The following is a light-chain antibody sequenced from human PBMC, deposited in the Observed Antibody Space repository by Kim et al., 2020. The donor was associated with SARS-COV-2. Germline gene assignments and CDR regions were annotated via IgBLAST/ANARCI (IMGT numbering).Light chain of an antibody. J-gene: IGKJ4*01. CDR2: AAS. CDR3: HKYNSVPVT. CDR1: QGISNY. V-gene: IGKV1-27*01. Sequence: DIQMTQSPSSLSASVGERVTITCRASQGISNYLAWYQQKPGQVPNLLIYAASSLLSGVPSRFSGSGSGTDFTLTISSLQPEDFATYYCHKYNSVPVTFGGRGKGGIK.